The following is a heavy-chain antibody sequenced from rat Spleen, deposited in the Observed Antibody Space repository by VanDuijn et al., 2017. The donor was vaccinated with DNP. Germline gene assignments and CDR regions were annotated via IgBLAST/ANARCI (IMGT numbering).Heavy chain of an antibody. Sequence: EVQLVESGGGLVPPGRSMKLSCVASGFTFSTYWMFWIRQAPGKGLEWVASINPDGSNTYCQDSVKGRCTISRDNAENTVYLEMNSLRSEDTATYYCTKDLQWYAMDVWGQGTSVTVSS. J-gene: IGHJ4*01. CDR3: TKDLQWYAMDV. D-gene: IGHD1-1*01. V-gene: IGHV5-58*01. CDR1: GFTFSTYW. CDR2: INPDGSNT.